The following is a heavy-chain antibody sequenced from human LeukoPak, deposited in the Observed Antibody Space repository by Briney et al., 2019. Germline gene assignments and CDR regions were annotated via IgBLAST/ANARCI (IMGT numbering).Heavy chain of an antibody. J-gene: IGHJ6*03. D-gene: IGHD6-13*01. Sequence: ASVNVSCKASGYTFSDYYIHWVRQAPGQGLEWMGWINPDSGSTSYEQKFKGRVTMTRATSISTAYIELSRLTSDDTAVYYCARDRVGQQLVGRKHYYYYMDVWGKGTTVTISS. CDR3: ARDRVGQQLVGRKHYYYYMDV. V-gene: IGHV1-2*02. CDR1: GYTFSDYY. CDR2: INPDSGST.